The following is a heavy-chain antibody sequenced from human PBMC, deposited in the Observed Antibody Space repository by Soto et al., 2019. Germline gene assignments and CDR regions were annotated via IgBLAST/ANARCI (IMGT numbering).Heavy chain of an antibody. CDR3: AKDPLPAGPQYYSYYMDV. J-gene: IGHJ6*03. Sequence: PGGSLRLSCAASGFTFSSYCMHWVRQAPDKGLEWVTVISYDGSRKYYADSVKGRFTISRDNSKNTLYLQMNSLRAEDTAVYYCAKDPLPAGPQYYSYYMDVWGKGTTVTVSS. V-gene: IGHV3-30*18. CDR1: GFTFSSYC. CDR2: ISYDGSRK.